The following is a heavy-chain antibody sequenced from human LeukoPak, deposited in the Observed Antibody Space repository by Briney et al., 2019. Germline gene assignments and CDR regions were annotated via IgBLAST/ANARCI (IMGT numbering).Heavy chain of an antibody. Sequence: GASVKDSCKTSGYTFTSYYMHWVRQAPGQGLEWMGIINPSSGSTSYAQKFQGRVTMTRDTSTSTVYMELSSLRSEDTAVYYCARPGIRYCSSNFCSEGTWLDPWGQGTLVTVSS. J-gene: IGHJ5*02. CDR3: ARPGIRYCSSNFCSEGTWLDP. CDR2: INPSSGST. V-gene: IGHV1-46*01. CDR1: GYTFTSYY. D-gene: IGHD2-2*01.